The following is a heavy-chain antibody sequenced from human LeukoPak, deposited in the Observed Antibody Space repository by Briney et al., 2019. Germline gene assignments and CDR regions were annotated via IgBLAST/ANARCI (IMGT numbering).Heavy chain of an antibody. D-gene: IGHD5-18*01. Sequence: PGGSLRLSCAASGFTFGAYTMNWVRQAPGKGLEWVSSISSSGHTFYADSVKGRFTISRDNAENSLDLQMNSLRADDTAVYYCARDRARVEGQLGSFDYWGQGTLVTVSS. V-gene: IGHV3-69-1*01. J-gene: IGHJ4*02. CDR2: ISSSGHT. CDR1: GFTFGAYT. CDR3: ARDRARVEGQLGSFDY.